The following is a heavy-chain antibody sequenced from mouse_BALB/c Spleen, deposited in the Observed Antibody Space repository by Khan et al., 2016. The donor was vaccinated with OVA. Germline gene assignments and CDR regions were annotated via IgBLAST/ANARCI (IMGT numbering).Heavy chain of an antibody. Sequence: QVQLQQSGPELVRPGASVKMSCKASGYTFTSFWIHWVKQRPGQGLEWIGMIDPSKSETRLNQKFKDKATLNVDKSSNTAYMQLSRLTSEDSAVYYGTRGGYGSPFAYWGQGTLVTVSA. CDR3: TRGGYGSPFAY. CDR2: IDPSKSET. CDR1: GYTFTSFW. D-gene: IGHD1-1*01. V-gene: IGHV1S127*01. J-gene: IGHJ3*01.